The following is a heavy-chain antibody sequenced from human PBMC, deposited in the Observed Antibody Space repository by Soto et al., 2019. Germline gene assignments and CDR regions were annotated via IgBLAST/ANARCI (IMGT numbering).Heavy chain of an antibody. CDR3: AKETIQVGGPNYFDY. D-gene: IGHD1-1*01. CDR1: GFTFGRYG. J-gene: IGHJ4*02. CDR2: ISWDGLAQ. Sequence: VQLVESGGGVVQPGRSLRLLCEASGFTFGRYGMHWVRQAPGMGLEWVAVISWDGLAQYYGDSVRGRFTISRDNSQSTLYLQMNSLRTKDTAIYYCAKETIQVGGPNYFDYWGQGVLVTVSS. V-gene: IGHV3-30*18.